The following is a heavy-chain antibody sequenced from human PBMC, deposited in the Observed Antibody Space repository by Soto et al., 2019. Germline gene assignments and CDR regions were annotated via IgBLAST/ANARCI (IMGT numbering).Heavy chain of an antibody. J-gene: IGHJ4*02. D-gene: IGHD3-3*01. CDR1: GFTFSSYI. Sequence: PGGSLRLSCAASGFTFSSYIIHWVRQTPGKGLVWVSRITTDGSTTTYADSVRGRFTISRDNAKNTLYLQMNSLSAEDTAVYYCARDREWVIFDSWGRRTLVTVSS. V-gene: IGHV3-74*01. CDR2: ITTDGSTT. CDR3: ARDREWVIFDS.